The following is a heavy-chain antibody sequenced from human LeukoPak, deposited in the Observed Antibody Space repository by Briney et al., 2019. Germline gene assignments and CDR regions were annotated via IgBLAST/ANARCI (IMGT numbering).Heavy chain of an antibody. CDR2: IGPYTGNT. CDR1: GYTFASHG. CDR3: ARSPGVSRFLWYFDL. J-gene: IGHJ2*01. Sequence: ASVKVSCKASGYTFASHGISWMRQAPGHGHEWMGWIGPYTGNTNYAQTFQGRVTMTTDTSTNTAYMDLQSLRSDDTAVYYCARSPGVSRFLWYFDLWGRGTLVTVSS. V-gene: IGHV1-18*01. D-gene: IGHD7-27*01.